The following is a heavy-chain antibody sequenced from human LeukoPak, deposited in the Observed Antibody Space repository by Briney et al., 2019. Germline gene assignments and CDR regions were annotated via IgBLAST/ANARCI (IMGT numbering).Heavy chain of an antibody. D-gene: IGHD5-18*01. Sequence: SVKVSCKASGGTFSSYAISWVRQAPGQGLEWMGGIIPIFGTANYAQKLQGRVTMTTDTSTSTAYMELRSLRSDDTAVYYCAREDTAMAFDYWGQGTLVTVSS. CDR3: AREDTAMAFDY. J-gene: IGHJ4*02. V-gene: IGHV1-69*05. CDR2: IIPIFGTA. CDR1: GGTFSSYA.